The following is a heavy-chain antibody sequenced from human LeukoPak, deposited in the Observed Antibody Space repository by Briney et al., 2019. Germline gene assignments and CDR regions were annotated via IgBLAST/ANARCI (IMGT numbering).Heavy chain of an antibody. CDR1: GYSISSGYY. CDR2: IYHSGST. Sequence: SETLSLTCAVSGYSISSGYYWAGIRQPPGKGLEWIGSIYHSGSTYYNPSLKSRVTISVDTSKNQFSLKLSSVTAADTAVYYCARPIRDYYYYYMDVWGKGTTVTVSS. J-gene: IGHJ6*03. CDR3: ARPIRDYYYYYMDV. V-gene: IGHV4-38-2*01. D-gene: IGHD5-12*01.